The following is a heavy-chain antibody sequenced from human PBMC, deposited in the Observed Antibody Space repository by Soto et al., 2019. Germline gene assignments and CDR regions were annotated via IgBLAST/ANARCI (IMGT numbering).Heavy chain of an antibody. Sequence: QVPLVQSGAEVKKPGASVKVSCKASGYTFTGYYMHWVRQAPGQGLEWMGWINPNSGGTNYAQKFQGWVTMTRDTSISTAYMELSRLRSDDTAVYYCAREGGYGSGTYYFDYWGQGTLVTVSS. V-gene: IGHV1-2*04. CDR1: GYTFTGYY. CDR2: INPNSGGT. CDR3: AREGGYGSGTYYFDY. J-gene: IGHJ4*02. D-gene: IGHD3-10*01.